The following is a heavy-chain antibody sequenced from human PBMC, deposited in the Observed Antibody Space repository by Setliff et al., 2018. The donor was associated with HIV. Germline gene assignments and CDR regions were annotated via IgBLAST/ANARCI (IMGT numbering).Heavy chain of an antibody. CDR2: IKTKTDGGTT. CDR1: GFSFSNAW. Sequence: SGGSLRLSCAASGFSFSNAWMTWVRQAPGKGLEWVGRIKTKTDGGTTDYAAAVKGRFTISRDDSRDTLHLQMSSLRIEDTAVYYCTTGGYDGIVDYWGQGTLVTVSS. J-gene: IGHJ4*02. D-gene: IGHD5-12*01. V-gene: IGHV3-15*01. CDR3: TTGGYDGIVDY.